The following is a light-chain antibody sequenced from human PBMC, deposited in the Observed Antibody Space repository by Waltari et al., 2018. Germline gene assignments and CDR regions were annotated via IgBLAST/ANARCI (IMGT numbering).Light chain of an antibody. V-gene: IGKV2-30*02. CDR3: MQGTHWPWT. CDR2: RVS. Sequence: DVVMTQSPLSLPVTLGQPASISCRSSQSLVHSDGNTYLNWFQQRPGQSPRRLFYRVSNRDSGVPDRFSGSGSGTDFTLKITMVEAEDVGVYYCMQGTHWPWTFGQGTKVEIK. CDR1: QSLVHSDGNTY. J-gene: IGKJ1*01.